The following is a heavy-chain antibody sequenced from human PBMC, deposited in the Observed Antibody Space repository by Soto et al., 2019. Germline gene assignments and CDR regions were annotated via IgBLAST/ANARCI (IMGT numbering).Heavy chain of an antibody. CDR1: GFTFSSYA. D-gene: IGHD6-13*01. Sequence: QVQLVESGGGVVQPGRSLRLSCAASGFTFSSYAMHWVRQAPGRGLEWVTLISYDGTNKYYVDSVKGRFTISRDDFKNTLFLQMSSLRPEDTAVYYCARGGGDGVYRPLDYWGQGTLVTVSS. J-gene: IGHJ4*02. CDR3: ARGGGDGVYRPLDY. CDR2: ISYDGTNK. V-gene: IGHV3-30-3*01.